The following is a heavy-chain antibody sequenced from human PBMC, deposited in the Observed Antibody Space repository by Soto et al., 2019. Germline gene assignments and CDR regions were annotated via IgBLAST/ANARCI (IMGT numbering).Heavy chain of an antibody. CDR2: IDWDDDK. CDR3: ARTIVLVPAAMPWDYYYGMDV. V-gene: IGHV2-70*11. CDR1: GFSLSTSGMC. J-gene: IGHJ6*02. D-gene: IGHD2-2*01. Sequence: ESGPTLVNPTQTLTLTCTFSGFSLSTSGMCVSWIRQPPGKALEWLARIDWDDDKYYSTSLKTRLTISKDTSKNQVVLTMTNMDPVDTATYYCARTIVLVPAAMPWDYYYGMDVWGQGTTVTVSS.